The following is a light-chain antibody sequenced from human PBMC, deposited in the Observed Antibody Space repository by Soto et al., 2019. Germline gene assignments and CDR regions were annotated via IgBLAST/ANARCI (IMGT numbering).Light chain of an antibody. V-gene: IGKV3-20*01. CDR3: QKYNNWPPIT. Sequence: EIVLTQSPGTLSLSPGERATLSCRASQSVSSSYLVWHQQKPGQAPRLLIYAASRRATGIPDRFSGSGSGTDFTLTISGLQSEDFAVYYCQKYNNWPPITFGQGTRLEIK. CDR1: QSVSSSY. CDR2: AAS. J-gene: IGKJ5*01.